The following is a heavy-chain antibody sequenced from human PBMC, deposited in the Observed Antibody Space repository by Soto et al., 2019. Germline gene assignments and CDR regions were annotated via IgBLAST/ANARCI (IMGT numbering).Heavy chain of an antibody. CDR2: IYSGGST. D-gene: IGHD4-4*01. J-gene: IGHJ5*02. CDR3: ARQAQRDSNPASWLYP. V-gene: IGHV3-53*01. CDR1: GVPVSSNY. Sequence: GVSLRLSCAASGVPVSSNYMSWVRQAPGKGLEWVSVIYSGGSTYYADSVKGRFTISRDNSKNTLYLQMNSLRAEDTAVYYCARQAQRDSNPASWLYPCAQGTSVTVSS.